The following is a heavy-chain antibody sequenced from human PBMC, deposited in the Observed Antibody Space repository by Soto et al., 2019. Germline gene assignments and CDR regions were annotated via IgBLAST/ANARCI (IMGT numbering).Heavy chain of an antibody. V-gene: IGHV3-23*01. J-gene: IGHJ4*02. CDR1: GFTFSSYA. CDR3: AKSQFSPLGRSRGGTNTGFDY. Sequence: GGSLRLSCAASGFTFSSYAMSWVRQAPGKGLEWVSAISGSGGSTYYADSVKGRFTISRDNSKNTLYLQMNSLRAEDTAVYYCAKSQFSPLGRSRGGTNTGFDYWGQGTLVTVSS. D-gene: IGHD3-10*01. CDR2: ISGSGGST.